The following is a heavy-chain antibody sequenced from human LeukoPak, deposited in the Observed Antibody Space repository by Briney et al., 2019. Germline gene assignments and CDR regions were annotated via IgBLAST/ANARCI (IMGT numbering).Heavy chain of an antibody. D-gene: IGHD2-15*01. CDR1: GFTFSTYG. CDR3: AKDQTVVGASSFDY. CDR2: ISYDGVYK. V-gene: IGHV3-30*18. Sequence: GGSLRLSCVASGFTFSTYGMHWVRQAPGKGPEWVAVISYDGVYKYYGDPVKGRFTISRDNSKNTLYLQMNSLRAEDTAVYYCAKDQTVVGASSFDYWGQGALVTVSS. J-gene: IGHJ4*02.